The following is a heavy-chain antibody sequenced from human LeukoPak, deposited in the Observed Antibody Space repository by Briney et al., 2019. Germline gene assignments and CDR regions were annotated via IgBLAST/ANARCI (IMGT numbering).Heavy chain of an antibody. CDR3: AKVPGYSYGYNYYGMDV. D-gene: IGHD5-18*01. J-gene: IGHJ6*02. CDR2: MSGSGSST. Sequence: GGSLRLSCTASGFTFSSYAMRWVRQAPGKVLEWVSAMSGSGSSTYYAHSVKGRFTISRDNSKNTLFLQMKSLRAEDTAVYYCAKVPGYSYGYNYYGMDVWGQGTTVTVSS. V-gene: IGHV3-23*01. CDR1: GFTFSSYA.